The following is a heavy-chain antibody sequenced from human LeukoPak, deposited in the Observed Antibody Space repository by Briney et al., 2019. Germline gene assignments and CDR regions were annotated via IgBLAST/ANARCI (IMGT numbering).Heavy chain of an antibody. CDR2: INSDGSST. D-gene: IGHD2-2*01. V-gene: IGHV3-74*01. Sequence: GGSLRLSCAAPGFTFSSYWMHWVRQAPGKGLVWVSRINSDGSSTSYADSVKGRFTISRDNAKNTLYLQMNSLRAEDTAVYYCARGLPSTSCYGCPLYYYGMDVWGKGTTVTVSS. CDR1: GFTFSSYW. J-gene: IGHJ6*04. CDR3: ARGLPSTSCYGCPLYYYGMDV.